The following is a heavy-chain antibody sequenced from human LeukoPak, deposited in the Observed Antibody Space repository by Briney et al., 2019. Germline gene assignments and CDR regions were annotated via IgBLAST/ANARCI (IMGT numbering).Heavy chain of an antibody. Sequence: ASVKVSCKASGYTFTSYYMHWVRQAPGPGLEWMGIINPTTGDTTYAQKFQGRPTMTRDMSTSTVYMELSSLTSEDTAVFYCARYGFSAVWQGGWHAFDIWGQGTVVTVSS. CDR3: ARYGFSAVWQGGWHAFDI. D-gene: IGHD2-15*01. CDR1: GYTFTSYY. V-gene: IGHV1-46*01. J-gene: IGHJ3*02. CDR2: INPTTGDT.